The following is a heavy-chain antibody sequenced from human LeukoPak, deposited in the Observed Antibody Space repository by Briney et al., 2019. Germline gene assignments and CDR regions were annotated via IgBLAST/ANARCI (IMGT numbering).Heavy chain of an antibody. CDR3: AREVRYSSAWRRGNWFDP. D-gene: IGHD6-25*01. CDR1: GDSVSSNSAA. Sequence: SQTLSLTCALSGDSVSSNSAAWNWIRQSPSRGLEWLGRTYYRSKWYNDYAVSVKSRITINPDTSKNQFSVQLNSVTPEDTAVYYCAREVRYSSAWRRGNWFDPWGQGTLVTVSS. CDR2: TYYRSKWYN. J-gene: IGHJ5*02. V-gene: IGHV6-1*01.